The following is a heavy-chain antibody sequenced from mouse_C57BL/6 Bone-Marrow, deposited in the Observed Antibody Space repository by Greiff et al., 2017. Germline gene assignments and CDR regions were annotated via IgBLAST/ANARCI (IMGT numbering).Heavy chain of an antibody. V-gene: IGHV5-17*01. CDR1: GFTFSDYG. Sequence: EVQLQESGGGLVKPGGSLKLSCAASGFTFSDYGMHWVRQAPEKGLEWVAYISSGSSTIYYADTVKGRFTISRDNAKNTLFLQMTSLRSEDTAMYYCARRYYGSSWGFAYWGQGTLDTVSA. J-gene: IGHJ3*01. CDR2: ISSGSSTI. CDR3: ARRYYGSSWGFAY. D-gene: IGHD1-1*01.